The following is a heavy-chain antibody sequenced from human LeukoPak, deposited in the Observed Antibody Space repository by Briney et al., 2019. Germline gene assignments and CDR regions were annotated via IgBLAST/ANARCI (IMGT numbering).Heavy chain of an antibody. Sequence: GGSLRLSCAASGFTFSSYGMHWVRQAPGKGLEWVAVISYDGSNKYYADSVKGRFTISRDNSKNTLYLQMNSLRAEDTAVYYCARDYGGYVADYWGQGTLVTVSS. CDR2: ISYDGSNK. CDR3: ARDYGGYVADY. V-gene: IGHV3-30*03. CDR1: GFTFSSYG. J-gene: IGHJ4*02. D-gene: IGHD4-17*01.